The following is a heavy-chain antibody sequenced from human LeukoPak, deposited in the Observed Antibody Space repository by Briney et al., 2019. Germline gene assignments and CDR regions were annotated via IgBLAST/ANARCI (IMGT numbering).Heavy chain of an antibody. CDR3: ARGRRHTIFTYEKLNWFDP. Sequence: SETLSLTCTVSGGSIRSYYWSWIRQPPGKGLEWIRNIYYSGSTNYNPSLKSRVTISVDTSKNQFSLKLSSVTAADTAVYYCARGRRHTIFTYEKLNWFDPWGQGTLVTVSS. D-gene: IGHD3-9*01. CDR2: IYYSGST. V-gene: IGHV4-59*12. J-gene: IGHJ5*02. CDR1: GGSIRSYY.